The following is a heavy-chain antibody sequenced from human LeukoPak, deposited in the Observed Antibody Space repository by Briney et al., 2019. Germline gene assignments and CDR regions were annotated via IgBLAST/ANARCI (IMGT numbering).Heavy chain of an antibody. CDR2: ISGSGDDT. CDR1: GFPFSSYA. D-gene: IGHD5-18*01. V-gene: IGHV3-23*01. Sequence: GGSLRLSCVVSGFPFSSYAMSWVRQAPGKGLEWVSGISGSGDDTYYAASVKGRFTVSRDTSKNTLYLQMNSLRAEDTAVYYCARDPLNTLMVSPTFDYWGQGTLVTVSS. CDR3: ARDPLNTLMVSPTFDY. J-gene: IGHJ4*02.